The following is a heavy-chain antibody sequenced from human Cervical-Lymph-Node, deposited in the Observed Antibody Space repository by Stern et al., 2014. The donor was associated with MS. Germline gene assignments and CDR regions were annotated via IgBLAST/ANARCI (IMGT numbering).Heavy chain of an antibody. J-gene: IGHJ4*02. CDR1: GGSISTTGYY. Sequence: QVQLQESGPGLVKPSQTLSLTFTVSGGSISTTGYYWTWIRQHPGEGLEWIGYIHHSGSTYYNPSLKSRGTISVDTSKNQFSLKLSSVTAADTALYYCARSDRLWGSFDYWGQGSLVTVSS. CDR2: IHHSGST. CDR3: ARSDRLWGSFDY. D-gene: IGHD3-16*01. V-gene: IGHV4-31*03.